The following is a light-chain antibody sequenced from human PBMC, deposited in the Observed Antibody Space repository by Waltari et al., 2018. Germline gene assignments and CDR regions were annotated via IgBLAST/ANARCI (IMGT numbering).Light chain of an antibody. V-gene: IGKV3-20*01. CDR1: QSVSTY. Sequence: EIVLTQSPAPLFLPQGERATLSCRASQSVSTYLAWYQQKPGQAPRLLIYHASTRATGIPDRFSGSGSGTDFSLTISRLEPEDFAVYHCQHYLRLPATFGQGTKVEIK. CDR3: QHYLRLPAT. CDR2: HAS. J-gene: IGKJ1*01.